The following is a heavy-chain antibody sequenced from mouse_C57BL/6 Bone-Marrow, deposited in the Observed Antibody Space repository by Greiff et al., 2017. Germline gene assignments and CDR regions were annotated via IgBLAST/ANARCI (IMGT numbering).Heavy chain of an antibody. CDR1: GYAFSSSW. J-gene: IGHJ3*01. CDR3: ALYYLFAY. V-gene: IGHV1-82*01. Sequence: VQLQQSGPELVKPGASVKISCKASGYAFSSSWMNWVKQRPGKGLEWIGRIYPGDGATNYNGKFKGKATLTADKSSSTSYMQLSSLTSEDSAVYFCALYYLFAYWGQGTLVTVSA. CDR2: IYPGDGAT. D-gene: IGHD2-1*01.